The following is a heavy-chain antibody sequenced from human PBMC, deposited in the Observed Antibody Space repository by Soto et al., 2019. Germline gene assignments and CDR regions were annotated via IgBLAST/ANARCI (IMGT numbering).Heavy chain of an antibody. CDR3: ARIDCTGGSCRPYAYYDMDV. CDR2: IWYDGSIK. D-gene: IGHD2-15*01. Sequence: GGSLRLSCAASGFTFNTYGMHWVRQAPGRGLEWVAVIWYDGSIKYYADSVKGQFTISRDNSKNTLFLQMNSLRAEDTAVYYCARIDCTGGSCRPYAYYDMDVWGQGTTVTV. J-gene: IGHJ6*02. CDR1: GFTFNTYG. V-gene: IGHV3-33*01.